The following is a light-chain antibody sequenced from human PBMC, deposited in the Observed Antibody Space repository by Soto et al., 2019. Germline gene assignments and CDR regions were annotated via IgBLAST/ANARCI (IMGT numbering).Light chain of an antibody. CDR1: QSVSSSY. CDR3: QQYGSSPRR. Sequence: EIVLTQSPGTLSLSPGERATLSCRASQSVSSSYLAGYQQKPGQAPRLLIYGASSRATGIPDRFSGSGAGTDFTLTISGVEPEDCAVYCCQQYGSSPRRFGEGTKGEIK. V-gene: IGKV3-20*01. CDR2: GAS. J-gene: IGKJ1*01.